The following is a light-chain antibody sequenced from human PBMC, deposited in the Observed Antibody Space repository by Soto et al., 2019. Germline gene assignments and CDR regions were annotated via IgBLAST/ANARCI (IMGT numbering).Light chain of an antibody. J-gene: IGKJ1*01. CDR1: QSLLHSNGYNY. CDR3: MQPLQSWT. CDR2: LGS. Sequence: PLSLPVTPGEPASISCRSSQSLLHSNGYNYLDWYLQKPGQPPQLLIYLGSNRASGVPDRFSGSGSGTDFTLKISRVEAEDVGVYYCMQPLQSWTFGQGTKVDIK. V-gene: IGKV2-28*01.